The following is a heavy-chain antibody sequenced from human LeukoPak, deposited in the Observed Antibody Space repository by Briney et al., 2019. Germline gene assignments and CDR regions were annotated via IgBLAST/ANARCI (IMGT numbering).Heavy chain of an antibody. CDR1: GFTFSSYA. J-gene: IGHJ6*02. CDR3: AKSLGATFYYYGMDV. V-gene: IGHV3-9*01. D-gene: IGHD1-26*01. CDR2: ISWNSGSI. Sequence: PGGSLRLSCEASGFTFSSYAMSWVRQAPGKGLEWVSGISWNSGSIGYADSVKGRFTISRDNAKNSLYLQMNSLRAEDTALYYCAKSLGATFYYYGMDVWGQGTTVTVSS.